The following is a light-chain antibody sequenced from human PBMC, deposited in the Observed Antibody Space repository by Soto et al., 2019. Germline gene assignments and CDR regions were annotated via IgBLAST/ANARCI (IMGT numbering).Light chain of an antibody. J-gene: IGLJ1*01. V-gene: IGLV3-1*01. CDR3: QAWDSSTAPYV. Sequence: SYELTQPPSVSVSPGQTASITCSGDKLGDKYACWYQQKPGQSPVLVIYQDSKRPSGIPERFSGSNSGNTATLTISGTQAMDEADYHCQAWDSSTAPYVFGTGTKVTVL. CDR1: KLGDKY. CDR2: QDS.